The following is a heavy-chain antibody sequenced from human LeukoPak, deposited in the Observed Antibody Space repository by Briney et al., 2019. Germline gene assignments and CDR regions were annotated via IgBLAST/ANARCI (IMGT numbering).Heavy chain of an antibody. J-gene: IGHJ3*02. Sequence: SETLSLTCTVSGASISSYYWGWIRQPPGKGLEWIGSIYYSGSTYYNPSLKSRVTISVDTSKNQFSLKLSSVTAADTAVYYCARLSTNYYGSGSYAFDIWGQGTMVTVSS. CDR2: IYYSGST. CDR3: ARLSTNYYGSGSYAFDI. D-gene: IGHD3-10*01. CDR1: GASISSYY. V-gene: IGHV4-39*01.